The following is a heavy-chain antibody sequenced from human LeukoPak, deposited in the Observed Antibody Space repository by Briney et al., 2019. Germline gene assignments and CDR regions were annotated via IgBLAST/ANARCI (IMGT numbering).Heavy chain of an antibody. D-gene: IGHD3-10*01. J-gene: IGHJ4*02. V-gene: IGHV6-1*01. CDR1: GDSVSSNSAA. CDR3: ARTGLLWFGESDYFDY. Sequence: SQTLSLTCAISGDSVSSNSAAWNWIRQSPSRGLEWLGRTYYRSKWYNDYAVSVKSRITINPDTSKNQFSLQLNFVTPEDTAVYYCARTGLLWFGESDYFDYWGQGTLVTVSS. CDR2: TYYRSKWYN.